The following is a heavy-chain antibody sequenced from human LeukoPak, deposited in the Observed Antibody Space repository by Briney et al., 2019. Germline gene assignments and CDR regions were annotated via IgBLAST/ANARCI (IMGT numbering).Heavy chain of an antibody. V-gene: IGHV1-2*02. D-gene: IGHD3-10*01. CDR1: GYTFTGYY. J-gene: IGHJ4*02. CDR3: ARGCYYYGSGSCPTFDY. CDR2: INPNSGGT. Sequence: ASVKVSCKASGYTFTGYYMHWVRQAPGQGLEWMGWINPNSGGTNYAQKFQGRVTMTRDTSISTAYMELSRLRSDDTAVYYCARGCYYYGSGSCPTFDYWGQGTLVTVSS.